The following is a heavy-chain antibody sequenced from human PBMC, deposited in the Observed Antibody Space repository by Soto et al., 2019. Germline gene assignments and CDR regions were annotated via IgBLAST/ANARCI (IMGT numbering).Heavy chain of an antibody. J-gene: IGHJ4*02. CDR3: ARDKAHYYDSSGYALGDY. CDR2: ISAYNGNT. V-gene: IGHV1-18*04. Sequence: QVQLVQSGAEVKKPGASVKVSCKASGYTFTSYGISWVRQAPGQGLEWMGWISAYNGNTNYAQKLQGRVTMTTDTSTSTAYMELRRLRSDDTAVYYCARDKAHYYDSSGYALGDYWGQGTLVTVSS. D-gene: IGHD3-22*01. CDR1: GYTFTSYG.